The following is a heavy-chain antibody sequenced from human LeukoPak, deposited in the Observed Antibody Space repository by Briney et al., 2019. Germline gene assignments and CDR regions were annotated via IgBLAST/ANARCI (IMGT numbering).Heavy chain of an antibody. CDR3: ASGGIYYGAAFDF. CDR2: ISGSGGST. Sequence: GGSLRLSCAASGFTFSNFGMSWVRQAPGKGLDWVSGISGSGGSTYYADSVKGRFTISRDNSKNTLYLQMNSLRAEDTALYYCASGGIYYGAAFDFWGQGTLVTVSS. V-gene: IGHV3-23*01. CDR1: GFTFSNFG. J-gene: IGHJ4*02. D-gene: IGHD1-26*01.